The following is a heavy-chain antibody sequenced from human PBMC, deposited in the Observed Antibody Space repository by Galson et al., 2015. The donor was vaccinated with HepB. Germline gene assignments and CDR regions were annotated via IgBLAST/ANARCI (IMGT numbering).Heavy chain of an antibody. CDR1: GFTFSSNG. J-gene: IGHJ4*02. CDR2: VSYDGSNK. V-gene: IGHV3-30*18. D-gene: IGHD3-3*01. Sequence: SLRLSCAASGFTFSSNGMYWVRQAPGKGLEWVAVVSYDGSNKYYADSVKGRFTISRDNSKNTLYLQMSSLRTEDTAVYYCAKDSETVRVFWRGYGMLDYWGQGTLVIVSS. CDR3: AKDSETVRVFWRGYGMLDY.